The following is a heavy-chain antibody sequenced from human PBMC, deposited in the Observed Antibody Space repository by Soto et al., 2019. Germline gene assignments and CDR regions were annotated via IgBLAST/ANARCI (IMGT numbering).Heavy chain of an antibody. CDR3: ARGRLIFGVVTLIDY. CDR1: GYTFTSYG. D-gene: IGHD3-3*01. V-gene: IGHV1-18*01. Sequence: ASVKVSCKASGYTFTSYGISWVRQAPGQGLEWMGWISAYNGNTNYAQKLQGRVTMTTDTSTSTAYMELRSLRSGDTAVYYCARGRLIFGVVTLIDYWGQGTLVTVSS. J-gene: IGHJ4*02. CDR2: ISAYNGNT.